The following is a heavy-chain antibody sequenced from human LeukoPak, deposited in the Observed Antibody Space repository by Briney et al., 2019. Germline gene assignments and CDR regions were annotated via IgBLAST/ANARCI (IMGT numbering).Heavy chain of an antibody. D-gene: IGHD6-19*01. V-gene: IGHV1-2*02. J-gene: IGHJ5*02. CDR1: GYTFTGYY. CDR3: ARDLGFGSSGYTMAYNWFDP. CDR2: INPNSGGT. Sequence: ASVKVSCKASGYTFTGYYMHWVRQAPGQGLEWMGWINPNSGGTNYAQKFQGRVTMTRGTSISTAYMELSRLRSDDTAVYYCARDLGFGSSGYTMAYNWFDPWGQGTLVTVSS.